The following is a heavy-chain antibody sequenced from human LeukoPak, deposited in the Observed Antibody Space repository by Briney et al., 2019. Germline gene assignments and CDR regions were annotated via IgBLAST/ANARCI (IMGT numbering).Heavy chain of an antibody. CDR1: GFSFSTYW. J-gene: IGHJ4*02. Sequence: GGSLRLSCAASGFSFSTYWMSWVRQAPGKGLEWVASTQPDGGAQYYVDSVRGRFTISRDNSKNTLYLQMNSLRAEDTAVYYCAKGPWDYWGQGTLVTVSS. CDR2: TQPDGGAQ. V-gene: IGHV3-7*03. CDR3: AKGPWDY.